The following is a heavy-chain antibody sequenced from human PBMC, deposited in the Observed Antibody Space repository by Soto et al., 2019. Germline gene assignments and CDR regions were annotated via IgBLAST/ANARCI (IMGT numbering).Heavy chain of an antibody. CDR1: GGSLGSSAYY. CDR3: SRRAPEGFDP. Sequence: LSLTCAVSGGSLGSSAYYWGWIRQAPGKGLEWVGSVNYSGNTYYNPSLKSRVTISVDTSRNQLSLKLSSVTAADTALYYCSRRAPEGFDPWGQGTLVTVSS. CDR2: VNYSGNT. J-gene: IGHJ5*02. V-gene: IGHV4-39*01.